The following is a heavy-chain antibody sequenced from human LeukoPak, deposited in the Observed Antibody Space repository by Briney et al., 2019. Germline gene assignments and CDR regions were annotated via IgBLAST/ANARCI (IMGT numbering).Heavy chain of an antibody. CDR3: ARDPRLAAAVTFDY. CDR1: GFTFSSYA. D-gene: IGHD6-13*01. CDR2: ISYDGSNK. V-gene: IGHV3-30-3*01. J-gene: IGHJ4*02. Sequence: GGSLRLSCAASGFTFSSYAMHWVRQAPGKGLEWVAVISYDGSNKYYADSVKGRFTISRDNSKNTLYLQMNSLRDEDTAVYYCARDPRLAAAVTFDYWGQGTLVTVSS.